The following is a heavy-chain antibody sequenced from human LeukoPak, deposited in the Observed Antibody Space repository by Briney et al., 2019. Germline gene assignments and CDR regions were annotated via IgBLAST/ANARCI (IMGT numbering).Heavy chain of an antibody. CDR2: IYTSGST. Sequence: SETLSLTCTVSGGSISNYYWSWIRQPAGKGLEWIGRIYTSGSTNYNPSLKSRVTMSVDTSKNQFSLKLSSVTAADTAVYYCARDIRIVDDIVVVGAKLDPWGQGTLVTVSS. CDR3: ARDIRIVDDIVVVGAKLDP. CDR1: GGSISNYY. J-gene: IGHJ5*02. D-gene: IGHD2-15*01. V-gene: IGHV4-4*07.